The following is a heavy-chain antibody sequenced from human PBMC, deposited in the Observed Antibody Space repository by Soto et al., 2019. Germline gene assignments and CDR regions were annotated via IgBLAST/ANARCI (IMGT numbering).Heavy chain of an antibody. D-gene: IGHD6-25*01. CDR2: ISYDGSNK. CDR3: ARDSGPTGIAFDI. J-gene: IGHJ3*02. V-gene: IGHV3-30-3*01. Sequence: GGSLRLSCAASGFTFSSYAMHWVRQAPGKGLELVAVISYDGSNKYYADSVKGRFTISRDNSKNTLYLQMNSLRAEDTAVYYCARDSGPTGIAFDIWGQGPMVTV. CDR1: GFTFSSYA.